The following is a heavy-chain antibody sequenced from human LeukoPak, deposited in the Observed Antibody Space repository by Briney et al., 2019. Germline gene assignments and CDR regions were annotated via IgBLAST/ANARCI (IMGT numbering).Heavy chain of an antibody. D-gene: IGHD5-18*01. Sequence: GGSLRLSCAASGFTFSSYWMTWIRQAPGKGLEWVANIKQDGSEKYYVDSVKGRFTISRDNAKNSLYLQMNSLRAEDTAVYYCARDTGGGYSYYDCWGQGTLVTVSS. J-gene: IGHJ4*02. CDR2: IKQDGSEK. CDR3: ARDTGGGYSYYDC. V-gene: IGHV3-7*01. CDR1: GFTFSSYW.